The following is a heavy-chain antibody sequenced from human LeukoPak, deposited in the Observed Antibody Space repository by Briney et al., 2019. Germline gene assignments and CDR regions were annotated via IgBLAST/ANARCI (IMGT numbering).Heavy chain of an antibody. CDR3: TRGGSRTWPFAY. V-gene: IGHV3-53*01. CDR2: LYSGGST. Sequence: PGGSLRLSCAASEFTVSSNYMNWVRQAPGKGLDWVSVLYSGGSTYYADSVKGRFTISRDNSKNTLYLQMNSLRAEDTAVYYCTRGGSRTWPFAYWGQGTLVTVSS. J-gene: IGHJ4*02. CDR1: EFTVSSNY. D-gene: IGHD1-26*01.